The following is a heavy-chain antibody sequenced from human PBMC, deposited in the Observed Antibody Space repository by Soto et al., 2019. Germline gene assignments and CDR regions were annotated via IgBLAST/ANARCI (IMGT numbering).Heavy chain of an antibody. CDR1: GGTFSSYA. CDR2: IIPIFGTA. J-gene: IGHJ4*02. Sequence: QVQLVQSGAEVKKPGSSAKVSCKASGGTFSSYAISWVRQAPGQGLEWMGGIIPIFGTANYAQKFQGRVTITADASTITAYMELSSLRSEDTAVYYCARRCSGGSCYSPIDGYFDYWGQGTLVTVSS. CDR3: ARRCSGGSCYSPIDGYFDY. D-gene: IGHD2-15*01. V-gene: IGHV1-69*01.